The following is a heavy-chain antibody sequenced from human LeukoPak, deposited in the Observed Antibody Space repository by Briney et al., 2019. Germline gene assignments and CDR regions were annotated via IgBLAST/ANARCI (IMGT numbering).Heavy chain of an antibody. J-gene: IGHJ4*02. CDR3: ARGPTVQEDLDY. Sequence: QPWGSLRLSCAASGITVSSNDMSWVRQAPGKGLEWVSVIYSGGSTYYADSVKGRFTISRDISKNTLYLQMNSLRAEDTAVYYCARGPTVQEDLDYWGQGTLVTVSS. CDR1: GITVSSND. V-gene: IGHV3-66*01. CDR2: IYSGGST.